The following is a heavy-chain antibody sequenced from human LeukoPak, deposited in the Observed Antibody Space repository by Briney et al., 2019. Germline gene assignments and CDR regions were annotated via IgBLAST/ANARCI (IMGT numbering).Heavy chain of an antibody. Sequence: GGSLRLSCAASGFTFSSYAMSWVRQAPGKGLEWVSAISGSGGSTYYADSVKGRFTISRDNPKNTLYLQMNSLRAEDTAVYYCAKSIAVAGTGDYWGQGTLVTVSS. CDR2: ISGSGGST. CDR3: AKSIAVAGTGDY. J-gene: IGHJ4*02. CDR1: GFTFSSYA. V-gene: IGHV3-23*01. D-gene: IGHD6-19*01.